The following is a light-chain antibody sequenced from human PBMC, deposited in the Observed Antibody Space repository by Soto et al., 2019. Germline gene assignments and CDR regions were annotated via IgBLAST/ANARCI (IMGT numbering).Light chain of an antibody. J-gene: IGLJ2*01. V-gene: IGLV2-14*01. CDR2: EVS. CDR1: SSDVGGYNY. Sequence: QSVLTQPASVSGSPGQSITISCTGTSSDVGGYNYVSWYQQHPGKAPKLMIYEVSNRPSGVSNRFSGSKSGNTASLTISGRQDEEEADYYCSSYTGSSSHVVFGGGTKLTVL. CDR3: SSYTGSSSHVV.